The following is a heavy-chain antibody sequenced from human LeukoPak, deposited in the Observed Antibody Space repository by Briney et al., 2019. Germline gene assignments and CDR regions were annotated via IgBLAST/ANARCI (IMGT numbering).Heavy chain of an antibody. V-gene: IGHV3-21*01. D-gene: IGHD5-24*01. J-gene: IGHJ4*02. CDR3: ARIRRDGSNYNDY. CDR2: IRFTGSYI. Sequence: GGSLRLSCAASGFTFTSYSMNWVRQAPGRGLEWVSSIRFTGSYIYYADSVKGRFTISRDDAKNLLSLQMISLRVEDTAVYYCARIRRDGSNYNDYLGQGTLVTVSS. CDR1: GFTFTSYS.